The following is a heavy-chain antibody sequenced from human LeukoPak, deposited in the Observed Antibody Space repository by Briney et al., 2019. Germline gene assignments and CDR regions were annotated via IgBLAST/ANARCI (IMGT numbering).Heavy chain of an antibody. V-gene: IGHV1-8*01. Sequence: ASVKVSCKASGYTFTTYDTNWVRQATGQGLEWMGWMNPNSGNTGYTQKFQGRVPMTRNTSISTAYMELSSLRSEDTAVYYCARGRGSGHKENWFDPWGQGTLVTVSS. J-gene: IGHJ5*02. CDR3: ARGRGSGHKENWFDP. CDR1: GYTFTTYD. CDR2: MNPNSGNT. D-gene: IGHD6-19*01.